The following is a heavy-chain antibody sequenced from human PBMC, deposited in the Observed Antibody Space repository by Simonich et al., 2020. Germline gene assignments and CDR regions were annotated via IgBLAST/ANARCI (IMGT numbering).Heavy chain of an antibody. D-gene: IGHD5-12*01. CDR1: GYSFTSYW. Sequence: EVQLVQSGAEVKKPGESLKISCKGSGYSFTSYWIGWVRQMPGKGLEWMGSTYHGESATLDSPSCQGQVTSSADKSISTAYLQWSSLKASDTAMYYCVRPDSGYDYFDYWGQGTLVTVSS. V-gene: IGHV5-51*03. J-gene: IGHJ4*02. CDR3: VRPDSGYDYFDY. CDR2: TYHGESAT.